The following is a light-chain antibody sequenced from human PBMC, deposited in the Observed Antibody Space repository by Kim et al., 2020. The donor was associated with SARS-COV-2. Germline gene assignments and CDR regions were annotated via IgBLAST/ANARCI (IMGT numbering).Light chain of an antibody. CDR1: QDIINY. J-gene: IGKJ1*01. CDR3: QKCNSAPWT. V-gene: IGKV1-27*01. CDR2: AAS. Sequence: DIQMTQSPSSLSASVGDRVTITCRTSQDIINYLAWYQQKPGKVPKVLIYAASALQSGVPSRFSGSGSGTDFTLTISSLQPEDVATYYCQKCNSAPWTFGQGTKVDIK.